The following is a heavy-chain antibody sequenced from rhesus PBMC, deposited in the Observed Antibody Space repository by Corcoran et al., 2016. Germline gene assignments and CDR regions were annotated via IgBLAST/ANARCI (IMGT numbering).Heavy chain of an antibody. V-gene: IGHV1-111*02. CDR2: SDPEDRAT. CDR1: GYTFTDYY. Sequence: EVQLVQSGAEVKKPGATVKISCKASGYTFTDYYRHWVRQAPGKGLEWGGRSDPEDRATLHAQEFPDRVTITADTSTDTAYMDLSSLTSEDTAVYYCATLPYDNGYFDLWGPGTPITISS. CDR3: ATLPYDNGYFDL. J-gene: IGHJ2*01. D-gene: IGHD3-40*01.